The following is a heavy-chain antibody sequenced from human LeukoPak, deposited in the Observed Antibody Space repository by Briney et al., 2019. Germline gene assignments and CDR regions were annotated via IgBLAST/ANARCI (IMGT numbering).Heavy chain of an antibody. V-gene: IGHV3-48*03. CDR2: ISSSGRTM. Sequence: PGGSLRLSCAASGFTFSSYEMNWVRQAPGKGLEWVSYISSSGRTMYYADSVKGRFTFSRDNAKNSLYLQMNSLRAEDTAVYYCAGESGLTMVRGTFDYWGQGTLVTVSS. CDR1: GFTFSSYE. CDR3: AGESGLTMVRGTFDY. D-gene: IGHD3-10*01. J-gene: IGHJ4*02.